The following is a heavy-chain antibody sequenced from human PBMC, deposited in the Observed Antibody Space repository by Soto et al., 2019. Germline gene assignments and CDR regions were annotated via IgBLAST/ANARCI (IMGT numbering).Heavy chain of an antibody. CDR2: ISSSSSYT. CDR3: ARVIATAGGRRYFDL. D-gene: IGHD6-13*01. J-gene: IGHJ2*01. V-gene: IGHV3-11*05. Sequence: QVQLVESGGGLVKPGGCLRLSCAASGFTFSDYYMSWIRQAPGKGLEWVTYISSSSSYTNYADSVKGRFTISRDNAKNSLYLQMNSLRAEDTAVYYCARVIATAGGRRYFDLWGRGTLVTVSS. CDR1: GFTFSDYY.